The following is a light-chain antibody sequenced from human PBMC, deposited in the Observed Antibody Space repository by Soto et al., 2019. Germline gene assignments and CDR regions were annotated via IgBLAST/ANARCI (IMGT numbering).Light chain of an antibody. CDR3: CSYASSSSYV. J-gene: IGLJ1*01. CDR1: TSADGGYNL. CDR2: EGT. Sequence: QSVLTQPASASGSPGQSITISCSGTTSADGGYNLVSWYQQHTAKAPKLLIYEGTQRPSGVSSRFSGSKSGNTASLTISGLQAEDEADYYCCSYASSSSYVFGTGTKVTVL. V-gene: IGLV2-23*01.